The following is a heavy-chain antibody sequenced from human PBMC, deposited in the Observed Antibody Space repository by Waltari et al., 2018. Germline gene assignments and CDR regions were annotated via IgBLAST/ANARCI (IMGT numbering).Heavy chain of an antibody. V-gene: IGHV1-69*12. CDR2: IIPIFGTA. D-gene: IGHD2-2*01. CDR3: ARVGAYCSSTSCPLIV. CDR1: GCTCSSYA. J-gene: IGHJ6*04. Sequence: QVQLVQSGAEVKKPGSSVTVSCKASGCTCSSYAISWVRHAPGQGLEWMGGIIPIFGTANYAQKFQGRVTITADESTSTAYMELSSLRSEDTAVYYCARVGAYCSSTSCPLIVWGKGTTVTVSS.